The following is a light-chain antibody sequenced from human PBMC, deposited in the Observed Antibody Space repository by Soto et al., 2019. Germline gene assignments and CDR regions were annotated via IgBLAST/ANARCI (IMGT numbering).Light chain of an antibody. CDR1: QTVSGSY. CDR3: QQYGSSIT. Sequence: EIVMTQSPGTLSLSPGERATLSCKASQTVSGSYLAWYQQSPGQAPSLLIYGASNRATCIPDRFSGRGSGTDFALTIHRVQPEDFAVYYCQQYGSSITFGQGTRLEIK. V-gene: IGKV3-20*01. CDR2: GAS. J-gene: IGKJ5*01.